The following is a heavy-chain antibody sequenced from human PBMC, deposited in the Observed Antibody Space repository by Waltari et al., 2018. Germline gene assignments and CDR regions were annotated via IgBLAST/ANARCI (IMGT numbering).Heavy chain of an antibody. CDR3: ASGPLDYGDFAEHDDY. CDR2: IIPIFGTA. Sequence: QVQLVQSGAEVKKPGSSVKVSCKASGGTFSSYAISWVCQAPGQGLEWMGGIIPIFGTANYAQKFQGRVTITTDESTSTAYMELSSLRSEDTAVYYCASGPLDYGDFAEHDDYWGQGTLVTVSP. V-gene: IGHV1-69*05. CDR1: GGTFSSYA. J-gene: IGHJ4*02. D-gene: IGHD4-17*01.